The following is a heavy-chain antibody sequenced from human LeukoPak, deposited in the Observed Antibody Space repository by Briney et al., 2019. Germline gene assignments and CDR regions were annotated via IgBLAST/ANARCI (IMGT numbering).Heavy chain of an antibody. V-gene: IGHV3-30*18. CDR2: ISYDGSNK. CDR3: AKDYYVRTERPQIDY. D-gene: IGHD3-10*02. Sequence: QSGGSLRLSCAASGFTFSSYGMHWVRQAPGKGLEWVAVISYDGSNKYYADSVKRRFTISRDNSKSTLYLQMNSLRAEDTAVYYCAKDYYVRTERPQIDYWGQGTLVTVSS. J-gene: IGHJ4*02. CDR1: GFTFSSYG.